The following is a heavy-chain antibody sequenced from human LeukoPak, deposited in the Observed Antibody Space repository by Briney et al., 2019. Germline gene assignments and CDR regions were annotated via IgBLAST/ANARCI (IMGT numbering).Heavy chain of an antibody. Sequence: SETLSLTCAVSGGSISSGGYSWSWIRQSPGKGLEWIGYISHSGSTYYNPSLKSRVTISVDRSKNQFSLKLSSVTAADTAMYYCARGGYSGYDPIDYWGRGTLVTVSS. CDR2: ISHSGST. CDR3: ARGGYSGYDPIDY. J-gene: IGHJ4*02. D-gene: IGHD5-12*01. CDR1: GGSISSGGYS. V-gene: IGHV4-30-2*06.